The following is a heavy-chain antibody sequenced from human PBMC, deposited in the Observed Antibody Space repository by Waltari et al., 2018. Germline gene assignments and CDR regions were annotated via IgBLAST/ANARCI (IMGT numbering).Heavy chain of an antibody. Sequence: EVRLVESGGNFVQPGGSLRLSCAASGFSFSSYEMNWVRQAPGRGLEWVSYISSSGSTKYYADSVKGRFTISRDNAKNSLYLQMNSLRADDTAVYYCARVRVVMGEGVYWGQGTLVTVSS. J-gene: IGHJ4*02. V-gene: IGHV3-48*03. CDR2: ISSSGSTK. CDR1: GFSFSSYE. CDR3: ARVRVVMGEGVY. D-gene: IGHD2-15*01.